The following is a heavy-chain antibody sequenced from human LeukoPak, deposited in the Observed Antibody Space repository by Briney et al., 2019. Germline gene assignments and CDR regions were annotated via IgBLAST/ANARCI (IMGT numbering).Heavy chain of an antibody. CDR3: ARHGSRNYDILTGYSDP. D-gene: IGHD3-9*01. CDR2: IYYSGST. J-gene: IGHJ5*02. CDR1: GGSISSSSYY. V-gene: IGHV4-39*01. Sequence: SETLSLTCTVSGGSISSSSYYWGWIRQPPGKGLEWIGSIYYSGSTYYNPSLKGRVTISVDTSKNQFSLKLSSVTAADTAVYYCARHGSRNYDILTGYSDPWGQGTLVTVSS.